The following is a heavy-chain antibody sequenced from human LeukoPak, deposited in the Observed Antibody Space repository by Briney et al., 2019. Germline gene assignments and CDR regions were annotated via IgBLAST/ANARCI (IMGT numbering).Heavy chain of an antibody. Sequence: SETLSLTCTVSGGSISSYYWSWIRQPPGTGLEWIGYIYYSGSTNYNPSLKSRVTISVDTSKNQFSLKLSSVTAADTAVYYCARGPLRHYYGSGDDAFDIWGQGTMVTVSS. CDR1: GGSISSYY. CDR2: IYYSGST. D-gene: IGHD3-10*01. J-gene: IGHJ3*02. V-gene: IGHV4-59*01. CDR3: ARGPLRHYYGSGDDAFDI.